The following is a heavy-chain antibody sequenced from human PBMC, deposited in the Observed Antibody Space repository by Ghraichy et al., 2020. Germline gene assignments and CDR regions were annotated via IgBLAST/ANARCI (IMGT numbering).Heavy chain of an antibody. CDR2: FDPEDGET. CDR3: AQLTGEPLYFDY. J-gene: IGHJ4*02. Sequence: ASVKVSCKVSGYTLTELSMHWVRQAPGKGLEWMGGFDPEDGETIYAQKFQGRVTMTEDTSTDTAYMELSSLRSEDTAVYYCAQLTGEPLYFDYWGQGTLVTVSS. V-gene: IGHV1-24*01. CDR1: GYTLTELS. D-gene: IGHD7-27*01.